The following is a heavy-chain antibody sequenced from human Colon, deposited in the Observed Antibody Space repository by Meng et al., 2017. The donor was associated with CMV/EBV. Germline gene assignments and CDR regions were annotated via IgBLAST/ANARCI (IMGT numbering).Heavy chain of an antibody. Sequence: QRVRAGAGVKTAGALEKVSFKSSGYPFTPYDIHRVRQDPGQGLEWVGCMLPKTGALDYAQKFRGRITLTTDTSITTAYMELSGLTSDDTAVYYCIRENWYYDYWGLGTLVTVSS. J-gene: IGHJ4*02. CDR2: MLPKTGAL. CDR1: GYPFTPYD. D-gene: IGHD1-1*01. CDR3: IRENWYYDY. V-gene: IGHV1-2*02.